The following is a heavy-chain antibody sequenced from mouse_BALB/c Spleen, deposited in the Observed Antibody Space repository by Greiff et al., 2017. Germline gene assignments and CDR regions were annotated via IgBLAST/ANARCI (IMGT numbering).Heavy chain of an antibody. CDR2: IYPGNSDT. V-gene: IGHV1-5*01. CDR3: TPGDYDGAVRYAMDY. Sequence: EVMLVESGTVLARPGASVKMSCKASGYSFTSYWMHWVKQRPGQGLEWIGAIYPGNSDTSYNQKFKGKAKLTAVTSASTAYMELSSLTNEDSAVYYCTPGDYDGAVRYAMDYWGQGTSVTVSS. CDR1: GYSFTSYW. D-gene: IGHD2-4*01. J-gene: IGHJ4*01.